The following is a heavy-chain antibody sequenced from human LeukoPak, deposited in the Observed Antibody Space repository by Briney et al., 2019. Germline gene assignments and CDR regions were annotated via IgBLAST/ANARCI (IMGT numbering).Heavy chain of an antibody. CDR1: GFTFSKYG. CDR2: IWYDGRNN. D-gene: IGHD2-21*01. CDR3: AREWGLIAVAGGPGY. Sequence: GGSLRLSCVASGFTFSKYGMHWLRQAPGKGLEWLAIIWYDGRNNYYADSVKGRFTISRDNSKNTLFLEMNDLKAEDTAVYYCAREWGLIAVAGGPGYWGQGTLVTVSS. J-gene: IGHJ4*02. V-gene: IGHV3-33*08.